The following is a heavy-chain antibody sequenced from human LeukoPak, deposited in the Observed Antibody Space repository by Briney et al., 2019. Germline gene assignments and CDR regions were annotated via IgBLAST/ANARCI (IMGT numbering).Heavy chain of an antibody. V-gene: IGHV5-51*01. Sequence: GESLKISFEGSGCVFNTYWVAWVRPTPGKGLEWMGIISPDDSYTRYSPSFAGHITISADKSISTAYLQWTSLKASDSAMYYCARYTGSFTPLDYWGQGTLVTVSS. CDR3: ARYTGSFTPLDY. CDR2: ISPDDSYT. J-gene: IGHJ4*02. CDR1: GCVFNTYW. D-gene: IGHD3-10*01.